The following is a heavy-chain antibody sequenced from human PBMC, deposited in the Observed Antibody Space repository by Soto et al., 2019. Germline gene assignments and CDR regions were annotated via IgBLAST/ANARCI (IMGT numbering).Heavy chain of an antibody. CDR2: ISYDGSNK. J-gene: IGHJ4*02. CDR3: AKDGYSGYDYSLDY. D-gene: IGHD5-12*01. CDR1: GFTFSSYG. Sequence: QVQLVESGGGVVQPGRSLRLSCAASGFTFSSYGMRWVRQAPGKGLEWVAVISYDGSNKYYADSVKGRFTISRDNSENTLYLQMNSLRAEDTAVYYCAKDGYSGYDYSLDYWGQGTLVTVSS. V-gene: IGHV3-30*18.